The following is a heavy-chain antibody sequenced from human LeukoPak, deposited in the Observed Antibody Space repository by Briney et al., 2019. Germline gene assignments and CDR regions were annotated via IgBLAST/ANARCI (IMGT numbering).Heavy chain of an antibody. V-gene: IGHV4-59*08. D-gene: IGHD3-10*01. Sequence: PSETLSLTCTVSGGSISSYYWSWIRQPPGKGLEWIGYIYYSGSTNYNPSLKSRVTISVDTSKNQFSLKLSSVTAADTAVYYCARHGNYGSGSYYLWGMDVWGQGTTVTVSS. J-gene: IGHJ6*02. CDR2: IYYSGST. CDR1: GGSISSYY. CDR3: ARHGNYGSGSYYLWGMDV.